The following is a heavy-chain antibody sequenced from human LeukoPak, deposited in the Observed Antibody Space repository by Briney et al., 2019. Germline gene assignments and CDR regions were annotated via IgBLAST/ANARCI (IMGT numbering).Heavy chain of an antibody. CDR2: ISGSGGST. J-gene: IGHJ6*02. CDR1: GFTFSSYA. CDR3: ARQITSPYYYYGMDV. V-gene: IGHV3-23*01. Sequence: GGSPRLSCAASGFTFSSYAMSWVRQAPGKGLEWVSAISGSGGSTYYADSVKGRFTISRDNSKNTLYLQMNSLRAEDTAVYYCARQITSPYYYYGMDVWGQGTTVTVSS. D-gene: IGHD3-10*01.